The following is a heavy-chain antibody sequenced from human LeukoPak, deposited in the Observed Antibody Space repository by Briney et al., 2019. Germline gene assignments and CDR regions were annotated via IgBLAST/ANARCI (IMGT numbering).Heavy chain of an antibody. V-gene: IGHV1-46*01. CDR2: IYPRDGST. J-gene: IGHJ4*02. Sequence: ASVKVSCKASGYTFTSNYIHWVRQAPGQGLEWMGMIYPRDGSTSYAQKFQGRVTVTRDTSTSTVHMELSGLRSEDRAVYYCARDQEGFDYWGQGTLVTASS. CDR3: ARDQEGFDY. CDR1: GYTFTSNY.